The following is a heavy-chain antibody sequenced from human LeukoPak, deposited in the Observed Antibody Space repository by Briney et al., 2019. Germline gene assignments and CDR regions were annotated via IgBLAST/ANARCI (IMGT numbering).Heavy chain of an antibody. D-gene: IGHD4-17*01. V-gene: IGHV3-7*03. CDR3: ASTYGRVHFDY. Sequence: GGSLRLSCAASGFTFSSYWMSWVRQAPGKGLEWVANIKQDGSEKYYVDSVKGRFTISRDNAKNSLYLQMNSLRAEDTAVYYCASTYGRVHFDYWGQGTLVTVSS. CDR2: IKQDGSEK. J-gene: IGHJ4*02. CDR1: GFTFSSYW.